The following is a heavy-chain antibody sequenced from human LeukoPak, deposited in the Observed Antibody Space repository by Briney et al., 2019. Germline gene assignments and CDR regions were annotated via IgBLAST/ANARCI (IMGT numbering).Heavy chain of an antibody. CDR1: GYTFTGYY. Sequence: ASVKVSCKASGYTFTGYYIHWVRQAPGQGLEWMGWIKCTSGGTTYAQEFQGRVTMTRDTSISTAYMELSRLRSDGTAVYFCARGGSSESFDIWGQGTMVTVSS. CDR3: ARGGSSESFDI. J-gene: IGHJ3*02. CDR2: IKCTSGGT. D-gene: IGHD1-26*01. V-gene: IGHV1-2*02.